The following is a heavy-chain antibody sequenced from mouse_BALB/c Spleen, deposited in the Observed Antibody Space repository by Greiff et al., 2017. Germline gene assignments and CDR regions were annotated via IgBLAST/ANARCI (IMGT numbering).Heavy chain of an antibody. V-gene: IGHV1-69*02. J-gene: IGHJ3*01. Sequence: QVQLKQSGAELVKPGAPVKLSCKASGYTFTSYWMNWVKQRPGRGLEWIGRIDPSDSETHYNQKFKDKATLTVDKSSSTAYIQLSSLTSEDSAVYYCARAQLGLPSWFAYWGQGTLVTVSA. D-gene: IGHD3-1*01. CDR2: IDPSDSET. CDR1: GYTFTSYW. CDR3: ARAQLGLPSWFAY.